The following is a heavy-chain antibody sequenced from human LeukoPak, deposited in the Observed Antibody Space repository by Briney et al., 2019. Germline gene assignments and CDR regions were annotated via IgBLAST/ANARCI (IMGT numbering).Heavy chain of an antibody. V-gene: IGHV5-51*01. CDR3: ARRYYYDSSGYYYDY. CDR1: GYRFTSYW. Sequence: PGESLKISCKGSGYRFTSYWIGWVRQMPGKGLEWMGVIYPGDSDTRYSPSFQGQVTISADKSISTAYLQWSNLKASDTAMYYCARRYYYDSSGYYYDYWGQGTLVTVSS. J-gene: IGHJ4*02. CDR2: IYPGDSDT. D-gene: IGHD3-22*01.